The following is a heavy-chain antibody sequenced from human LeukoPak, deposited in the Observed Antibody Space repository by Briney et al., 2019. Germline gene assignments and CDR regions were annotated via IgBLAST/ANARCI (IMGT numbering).Heavy chain of an antibody. CDR1: GYTFTSYY. D-gene: IGHD6-19*01. Sequence: ASVKVSCKASGYTFTSYYMHWVRQAPGQGLEWMGIINPSGGSTNYAQKFQGRVTMTRDTSISTAYMELSSLRSEDTAVYYCARVPGIAVAGTLDYWGQGTLVTVSS. J-gene: IGHJ4*02. V-gene: IGHV1-46*01. CDR2: INPSGGST. CDR3: ARVPGIAVAGTLDY.